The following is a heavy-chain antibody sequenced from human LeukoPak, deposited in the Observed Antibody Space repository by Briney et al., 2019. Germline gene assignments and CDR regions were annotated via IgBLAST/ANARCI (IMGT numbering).Heavy chain of an antibody. J-gene: IGHJ5*02. Sequence: ASVKVSCKASGGTFSSYAISWVRQAPGQGLEWMGGIIPIFGTANYAQKFQGRVTITADESTSTAYMELSSLRSEDTAVYYCARATGIAAADDPWGQGTLVTVSS. CDR2: IIPIFGTA. CDR3: ARATGIAAADDP. V-gene: IGHV1-69*13. D-gene: IGHD6-13*01. CDR1: GGTFSSYA.